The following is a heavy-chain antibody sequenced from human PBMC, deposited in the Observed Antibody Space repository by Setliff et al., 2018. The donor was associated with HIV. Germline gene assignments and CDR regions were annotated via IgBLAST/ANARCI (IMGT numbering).Heavy chain of an antibody. CDR3: AKDVTYYYDSSGSYGMDV. Sequence: PGESLKISCAASGFTFSSSALHWVRQAPGKGLEWVAVIWYDGSNKYYADSVKGRFTISRDNSKNTLYLQMNSLRAEETAVYYFAKDVTYYYDSSGSYGMDVWGQGTTVTVSS. CDR2: IWYDGSNK. J-gene: IGHJ6*02. V-gene: IGHV3-33*06. CDR1: GFTFSSSA. D-gene: IGHD3-22*01.